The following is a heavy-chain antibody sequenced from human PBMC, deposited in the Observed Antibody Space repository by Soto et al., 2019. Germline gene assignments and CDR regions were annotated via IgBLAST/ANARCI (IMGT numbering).Heavy chain of an antibody. CDR3: ARDRNAVGARNLWAFDI. CDR2: INPNTGGT. CDR1: GYTLTAYY. V-gene: IGHV1-2*04. J-gene: IGHJ3*02. D-gene: IGHD1-26*01. Sequence: QVHLVQSGAEVRKPGASVKVSCKASGYTLTAYYLHWVRQAPGLGLEWVGWINPNTGGTNYAQKFQGWVTLTRDASISTAYMELSRLTPDDTAVYYCARDRNAVGARNLWAFDIWGQGTMVTVSS.